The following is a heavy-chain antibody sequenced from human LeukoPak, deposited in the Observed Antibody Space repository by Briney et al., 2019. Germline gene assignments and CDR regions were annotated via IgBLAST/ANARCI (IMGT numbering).Heavy chain of an antibody. CDR1: GGSISRYY. V-gene: IGHV4-4*07. Sequence: SETLSLTCTVSGGSISRYYWSWIGQPAGKGLEWIGRIYIGGSTNYNPSLKSRVTMSVDTSKNQFSLKLSSVTAADTAVYYCARDRGTWNDDGFDYWGQGTLVTVSS. D-gene: IGHD1-1*01. J-gene: IGHJ4*02. CDR2: IYIGGST. CDR3: ARDRGTWNDDGFDY.